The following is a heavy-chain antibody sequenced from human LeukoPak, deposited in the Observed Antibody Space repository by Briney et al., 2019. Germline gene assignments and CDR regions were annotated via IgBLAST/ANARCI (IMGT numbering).Heavy chain of an antibody. CDR1: GFTFNIYP. CDR2: IGTGGDT. V-gene: IGHV3-23*01. CDR3: AKSRVVDRRGYFDY. J-gene: IGHJ4*02. D-gene: IGHD2-15*01. Sequence: QAGDSLRLSCVASGFTFNIYPMTWVRQSREKGLEWVSTIGTGGDTYYADSVKGRFTISRDDSKNTLYLQMHSLGAEDTAVYYCAKSRVVDRRGYFDYWGQGTLVTVSS.